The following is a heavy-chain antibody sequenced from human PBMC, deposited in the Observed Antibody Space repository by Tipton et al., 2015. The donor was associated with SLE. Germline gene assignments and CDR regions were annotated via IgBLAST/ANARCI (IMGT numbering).Heavy chain of an antibody. CDR2: IYHSGDT. Sequence: AGLVKPSETLSLTCAVYGGSFSGYYWSWVRQSPGKGLEWIGEIYHSGDTNYNPSLKSRVAMSIDTSGRQFSLRLSSVTAADRAVYYCARGKGELESPWYFDYWGQGTLVTVSS. D-gene: IGHD1-1*01. CDR1: GGSFSGYY. J-gene: IGHJ4*02. V-gene: IGHV4-34*01. CDR3: ARGKGELESPWYFDY.